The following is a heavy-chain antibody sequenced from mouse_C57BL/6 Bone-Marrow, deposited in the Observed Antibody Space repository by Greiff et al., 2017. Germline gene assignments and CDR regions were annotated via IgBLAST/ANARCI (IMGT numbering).Heavy chain of an antibody. J-gene: IGHJ4*01. CDR3: ASSRYYGSSYKDYYAMDY. V-gene: IGHV1-5*01. Sequence: VQLQQSGTVLARPGASVKMSCKTSGYTFTSYWMHWVQQRPGQGLEWIGAIYPGNSDTNYNQKFKAKATLTVDKSSSTAYMQLKGLTTEDSAVYYCASSRYYGSSYKDYYAMDYWGQGTSVTVSS. CDR1: GYTFTSYW. CDR2: IYPGNSDT. D-gene: IGHD1-1*01.